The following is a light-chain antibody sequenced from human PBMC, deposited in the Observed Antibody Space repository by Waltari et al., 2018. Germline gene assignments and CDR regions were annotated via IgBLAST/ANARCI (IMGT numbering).Light chain of an antibody. J-gene: IGKJ2*01. Sequence: DIVMTQSPDSLAVSLGARATINCKSSQSVLYSSNNKNYLAWYQQKPGQPPKLLIYWASTRESGVPDRFSGSGSGTDFTLTISSLHAEDVAVYYCQQYYSTPPTFGQGTKLEIK. CDR1: QSVLYSSNNKNY. V-gene: IGKV4-1*01. CDR3: QQYYSTPPT. CDR2: WAS.